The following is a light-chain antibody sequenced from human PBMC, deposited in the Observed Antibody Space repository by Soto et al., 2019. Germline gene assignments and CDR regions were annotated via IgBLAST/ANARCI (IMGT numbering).Light chain of an antibody. Sequence: DIQMTQSPSTLPASVGDRVTITCRASHSISSWLAWYQQKPGKAPKLLIYKASSLESGVPSRFSGSRSGTEFTLTISSLQPNDFATYYCQQYNSYPWAFGQGTKVEVK. CDR3: QQYNSYPWA. J-gene: IGKJ1*01. CDR2: KAS. V-gene: IGKV1-5*03. CDR1: HSISSW.